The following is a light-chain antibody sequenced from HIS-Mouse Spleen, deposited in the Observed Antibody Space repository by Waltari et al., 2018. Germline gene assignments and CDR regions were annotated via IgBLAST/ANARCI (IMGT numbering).Light chain of an antibody. CDR2: DDS. Sequence: SYELTQPPSVSVSPGQTARITCSGDALPKKYAYWYQQNSVQAPVLVIYDDSKRPSGIPERVSGSSSGTMATLTISGAQVEDEADYYCYSTDSSGNHRVFGGGTKLTVL. CDR3: YSTDSSGNHRV. CDR1: ALPKKY. V-gene: IGLV3-10*01. J-gene: IGLJ2*01.